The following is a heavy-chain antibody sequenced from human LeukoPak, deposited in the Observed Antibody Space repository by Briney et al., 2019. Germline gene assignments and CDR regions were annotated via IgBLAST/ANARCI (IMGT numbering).Heavy chain of an antibody. Sequence: SGTLCLSCAVSGVSVSSGSNYWSCIRPPPGKGLEWIGYINYSGSTDYNPSLKSRVTISVDTSKNHFSLKVSSVTAADTAVYYCARLTLGFDCWGQGKLVTVSS. CDR3: ARLTLGFDC. CDR1: GVSVSSGSNY. D-gene: IGHD4-23*01. CDR2: INYSGST. J-gene: IGHJ4*02. V-gene: IGHV4-61*03.